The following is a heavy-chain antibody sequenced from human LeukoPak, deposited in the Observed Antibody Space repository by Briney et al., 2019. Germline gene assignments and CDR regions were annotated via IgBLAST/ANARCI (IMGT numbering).Heavy chain of an antibody. V-gene: IGHV4-59*02. Sequence: SETLSLTCTVSGDSVSGHYWSWIRQTPGKGLEWIGYVSYSGGTNYNPSLKRRGSISLDTSKNQFSLKLSSPAAADPSVYYCARAPMAITTSAFPDAFDFWGQGTMVTVSS. CDR3: ARAPMAITTSAFPDAFDF. J-gene: IGHJ3*01. D-gene: IGHD5-12*01. CDR2: VSYSGGT. CDR1: GDSVSGHY.